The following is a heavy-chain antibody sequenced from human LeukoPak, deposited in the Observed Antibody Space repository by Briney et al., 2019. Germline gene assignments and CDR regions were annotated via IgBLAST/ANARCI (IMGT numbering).Heavy chain of an antibody. CDR3: ARHRSAGISHAFDY. Sequence: SETLSLTCTVTGGSISSSDYWWNWLRQPPGKGLEWIGNIYYSGSTYYSPSLKTRVTLSIDTSPIHFSLSLTSVTAADTAVYYCARHRSAGISHAFDYGGREILVTVSS. CDR1: GGSISSSDYW. D-gene: IGHD1-14*01. V-gene: IGHV4-39*01. J-gene: IGHJ4*02. CDR2: IYYSGST.